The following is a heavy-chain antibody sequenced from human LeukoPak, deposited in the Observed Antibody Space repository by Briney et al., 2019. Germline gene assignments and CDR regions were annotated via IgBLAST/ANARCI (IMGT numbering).Heavy chain of an antibody. CDR3: ARAVPGFYYYGMDV. V-gene: IGHV1-46*01. J-gene: IGHJ6*02. D-gene: IGHD4-17*01. CDR1: GYTFTSYS. CDR2: INPSGGST. Sequence: ASVKVSGKASGYTFTSYSMHWVRQAPGQGLESMGIINPSGGSTRYAQKFQGRVTMTRDTSTSTVYMELSSLRSEDTAVYYCARAVPGFYYYGMDVWGQGTTVTVSS.